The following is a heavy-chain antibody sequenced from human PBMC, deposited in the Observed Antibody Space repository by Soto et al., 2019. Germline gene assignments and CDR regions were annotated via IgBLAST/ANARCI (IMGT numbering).Heavy chain of an antibody. D-gene: IGHD2-15*01. J-gene: IGHJ6*02. CDR3: AREGWPLLPSGMDV. CDR2: ISSDNRTI. CDR1: GFTFGHYS. V-gene: IGHV3-48*02. Sequence: EVQLVESGGGLIQRGGSLRLSCAASGFTFGHYSMNWVRQAPGKGPEWVSYISSDNRTINYADSVKGRFIITRDNAKKSLYLQMHSLRDEDAAVYYCAREGWPLLPSGMDVWGQGTTVTVAS.